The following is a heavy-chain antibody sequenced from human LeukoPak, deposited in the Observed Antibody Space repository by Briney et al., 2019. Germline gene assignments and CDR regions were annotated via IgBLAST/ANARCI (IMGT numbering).Heavy chain of an antibody. V-gene: IGHV4-61*05. J-gene: IGHJ4*02. CDR3: ARLTTVTQYFDY. Sequence: SETLSLTCTVSGGSTSSSTYYWSWIRQPPGKGLECIGYTYYIGSPNYNPSLKSRVTISVDTSKNQFSLKLSSVTAADTAVYYCARLTTVTQYFDYWGQGNLVTVSS. D-gene: IGHD4-11*01. CDR2: TYYIGSP. CDR1: GGSTSSSTYY.